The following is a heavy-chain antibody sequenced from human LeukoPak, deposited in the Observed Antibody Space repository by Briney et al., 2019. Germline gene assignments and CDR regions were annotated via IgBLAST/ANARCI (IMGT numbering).Heavy chain of an antibody. Sequence: GGSLRLSCAASGFTFSSYCMNWVRQAPGKGLEWVSFLTYATDYISYADSLKGRFTISRDNAKNSLYLQMNSLRVDDTAVYYCARDCPSGNCFDYWGQGTLVTVSS. CDR1: GFTFSSYC. CDR2: LTYATDYI. V-gene: IGHV3-21*01. CDR3: ARDCPSGNCFDY. J-gene: IGHJ4*02. D-gene: IGHD6-19*01.